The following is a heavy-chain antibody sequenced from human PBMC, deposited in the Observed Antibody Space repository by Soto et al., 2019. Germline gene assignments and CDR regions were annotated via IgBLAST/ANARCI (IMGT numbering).Heavy chain of an antibody. CDR1: GYTFTAYY. CDR2: INPDSGDT. D-gene: IGHD2-15*01. CDR3: ARSDKGRCSGGSCYHNYYYYGMDV. V-gene: IGHV1-2*02. J-gene: IGHJ6*02. Sequence: ASVKVSCKASGYTFTAYYIHWMRQAPGQGLEWMGWINPDSGDTKYPQTFQGRVTMTRDTSISTAYMELSRLRSDDTALYYCARSDKGRCSGGSCYHNYYYYGMDVWGQGTTVTVSS.